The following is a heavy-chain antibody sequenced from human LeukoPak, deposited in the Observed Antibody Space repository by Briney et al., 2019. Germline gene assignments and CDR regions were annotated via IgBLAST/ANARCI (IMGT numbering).Heavy chain of an antibody. CDR3: ARDPRGGGAVAGAWVY. CDR1: GFTVSSFY. CDR2: IYSDGST. V-gene: IGHV3-53*01. D-gene: IGHD6-19*01. Sequence: PGGSLRLSCVASGFTVSSFYMTWVRQAPGRGLEWVSVIYSDGSTYYADSVKGRFTISRDNSKNTLYLQMNSLRAEDTAVYYCARDPRGGGAVAGAWVYWGQGTLVTVSS. J-gene: IGHJ4*02.